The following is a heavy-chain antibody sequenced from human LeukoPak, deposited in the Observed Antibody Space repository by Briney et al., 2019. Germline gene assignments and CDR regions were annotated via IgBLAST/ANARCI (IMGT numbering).Heavy chain of an antibody. CDR2: LSGGGDST. CDR3: AKPYYYDSSGPRPSFDH. Sequence: GGSLRLSCAASGFAFSSYAMTWVRQAPGKGLEWVSGLSGGGDSTYYADSVKGRFTISRDNSKNTLYLQMNSLRAEDTAVYYCAKPYYYDSSGPRPSFDHWGQGTLVTVSS. D-gene: IGHD3-22*01. CDR1: GFAFSSYA. V-gene: IGHV3-23*01. J-gene: IGHJ4*02.